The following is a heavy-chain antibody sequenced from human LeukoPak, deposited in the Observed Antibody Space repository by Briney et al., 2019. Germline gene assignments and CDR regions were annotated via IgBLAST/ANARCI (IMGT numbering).Heavy chain of an antibody. D-gene: IGHD1-20*01. J-gene: IGHJ4*02. CDR1: GGSISSYY. V-gene: IGHV4-4*07. CDR2: IYTSGST. CDR3: ARAGYNWNDVSFDY. Sequence: SETLSLTCTVSGGSISSYYWSWIRQPAGKGLEWIGRIYTSGSTNYNPSLKSRVTMSVDTSKNQFSMKLSSVTATDTAVYYCARAGYNWNDVSFDYWGQGTLVTVSS.